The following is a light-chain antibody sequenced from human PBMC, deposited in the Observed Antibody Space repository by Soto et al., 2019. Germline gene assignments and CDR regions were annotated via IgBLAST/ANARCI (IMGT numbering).Light chain of an antibody. Sequence: EIVMTQSPATLSVSPGERATLSCRASQSVSSNLAWYQQKPGQAPRLLIYGASTRATGIPARFSGSGSGTECTLTISRLQSEDFAVYYCQQYGTWWTFGQGTKGEIK. CDR1: QSVSSN. CDR2: GAS. V-gene: IGKV3-15*01. J-gene: IGKJ1*01. CDR3: QQYGTWWT.